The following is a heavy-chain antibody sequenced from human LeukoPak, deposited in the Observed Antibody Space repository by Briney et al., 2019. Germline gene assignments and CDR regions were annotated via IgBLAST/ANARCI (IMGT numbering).Heavy chain of an antibody. D-gene: IGHD5-18*01. Sequence: GGSLRLSCAASGFTFDDYAMHWVRQAPGKGLEWVSLISWDGGSTYYADSVKGRFTISRDNSINSLYLQMNSLRAEDTALYYCAKDHNRGYSYGYDFDYWGQGTLVTVSS. CDR1: GFTFDDYA. V-gene: IGHV3-43D*04. CDR2: ISWDGGST. CDR3: AKDHNRGYSYGYDFDY. J-gene: IGHJ4*02.